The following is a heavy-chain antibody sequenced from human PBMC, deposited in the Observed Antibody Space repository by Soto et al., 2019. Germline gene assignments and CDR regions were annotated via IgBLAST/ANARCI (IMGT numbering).Heavy chain of an antibody. Sequence: QLQLQESGPGLVKPSETLSLTCTVSGGSISSSSYYWGWIRQPPGKGLEWIGSIYYSGSTYYNPSLKSRVTIAVDTSKNQFSRKLSSVTAADTAVYYCASNLRFLEWLPYDYYYYYGMDVWGQGTTVTVSS. D-gene: IGHD3-3*01. J-gene: IGHJ6*02. CDR1: GGSISSSSYY. CDR3: ASNLRFLEWLPYDYYYYYGMDV. V-gene: IGHV4-39*01. CDR2: IYYSGST.